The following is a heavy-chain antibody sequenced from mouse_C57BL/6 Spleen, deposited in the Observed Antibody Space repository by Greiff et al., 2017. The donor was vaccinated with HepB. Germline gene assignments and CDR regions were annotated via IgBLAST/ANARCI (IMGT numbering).Heavy chain of an antibody. V-gene: IGHV1-18*01. D-gene: IGHD2-5*01. CDR2: INPNNGGT. CDR3: ARSGYSNFWFAY. J-gene: IGHJ3*01. CDR1: GYTFTDYN. Sequence: VQLQQSGPELVKPGASVKIPCKASGYTFTDYNMDWVKQSHGKSLEWIGDINPNNGGTIYNQKFKGKATLTVDKSSSTAYMELRSLTSEDTAVYYCARSGYSNFWFAYWGQGTLVTVSA.